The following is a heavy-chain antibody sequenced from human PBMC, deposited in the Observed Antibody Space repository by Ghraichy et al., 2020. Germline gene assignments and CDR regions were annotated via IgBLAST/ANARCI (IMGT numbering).Heavy chain of an antibody. CDR1: GFSLSSQY. Sequence: LSLTCAASGFSLSSQYMSWFRRAPGKGLEWVANIRQDGSERFYVDSVKGRFTISRDNARNSLYLQMNTLGVEDTAVYYCAAGAGWLVNYWGQGTLVTVSS. V-gene: IGHV3-7*03. D-gene: IGHD6-19*01. J-gene: IGHJ4*02. CDR2: IRQDGSER. CDR3: AAGAGWLVNY.